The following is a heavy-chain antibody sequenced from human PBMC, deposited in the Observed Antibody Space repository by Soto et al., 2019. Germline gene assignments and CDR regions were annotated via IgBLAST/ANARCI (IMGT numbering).Heavy chain of an antibody. CDR2: NSAYNGNT. CDR3: ARDPGGKSAPDY. Sequence: QVQLVQSGAEVKKPGASVKVSCKASGYTFTSYGISWVRQATGQGLDWMGWNSAYNGNTNYAQTLQGRVTTTTDTSTRTAYMELRRLRSDDTAVYYCARDPGGKSAPDYWGQGTLVAVSS. CDR1: GYTFTSYG. V-gene: IGHV1-18*01. D-gene: IGHD2-15*01. J-gene: IGHJ4*02.